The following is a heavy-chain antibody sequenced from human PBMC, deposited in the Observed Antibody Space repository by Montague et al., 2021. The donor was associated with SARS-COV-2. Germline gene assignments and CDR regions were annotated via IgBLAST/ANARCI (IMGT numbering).Heavy chain of an antibody. D-gene: IGHD3-22*01. CDR3: ARGGYYDYAFDI. CDR1: GGSISTYH. CDR2: IYYSGST. V-gene: IGHV4-59*01. Sequence: TVSGGSISTYHWNWIRQPPGKGLEWIGYIYYSGSTKYNPSLKSRVTISVDTSKNQFSLKLSSVTAADTAVYYCARGGYYDYAFDIWGQGTMVTVSS. J-gene: IGHJ3*02.